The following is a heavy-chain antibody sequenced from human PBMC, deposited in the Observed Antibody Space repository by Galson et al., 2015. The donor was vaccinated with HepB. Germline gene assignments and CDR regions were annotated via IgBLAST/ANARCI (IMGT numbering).Heavy chain of an antibody. CDR2: IIPIFGTA. CDR3: ARDAWDSVVRGVRGYFSGMDV. D-gene: IGHD3-10*01. CDR1: GDTFSSYA. Sequence: SVKVSCKASGDTFSSYAISWVRQAPGQGLEWMGGIIPIFGTANYAQKFQGRVTITADKSTSTAYMELSSLRSEDTAVYYCARDAWDSVVRGVRGYFSGMDVCGQGTTVTVSS. J-gene: IGHJ6*02. V-gene: IGHV1-69*06.